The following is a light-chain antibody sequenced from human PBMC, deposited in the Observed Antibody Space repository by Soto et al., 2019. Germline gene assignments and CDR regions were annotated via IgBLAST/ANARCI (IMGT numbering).Light chain of an antibody. Sequence: EIVLTQSPATLSLSPGEKATLSCRASESVTSFLAWYQQKPGQAPRLLIYDASNRATGISARFSGSGSGTDFTLTISSLEPEDFAVYYCQQRSDWPRTFGQGTKV. J-gene: IGKJ1*01. CDR3: QQRSDWPRT. CDR2: DAS. V-gene: IGKV3-11*01. CDR1: ESVTSF.